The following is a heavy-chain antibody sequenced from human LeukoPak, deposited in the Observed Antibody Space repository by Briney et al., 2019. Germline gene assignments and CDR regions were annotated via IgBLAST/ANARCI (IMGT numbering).Heavy chain of an antibody. CDR2: IYYSGST. CDR3: ARGRLRSAFDI. J-gene: IGHJ3*02. D-gene: IGHD3-10*02. Sequence: SETLSLTCTVSGGSISSGGYYWSWIRQHPGKGLEWIGYIYYSGSTYYNPSLKSRVTISVDTSKNQFSLKLSSVTAADTAVYYCARGRLRSAFDIRGQGTMVTVSS. CDR1: GGSISSGGYY. V-gene: IGHV4-31*03.